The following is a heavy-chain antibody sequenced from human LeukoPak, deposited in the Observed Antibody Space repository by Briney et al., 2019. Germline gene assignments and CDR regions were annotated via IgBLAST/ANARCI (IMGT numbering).Heavy chain of an antibody. CDR1: GGSIRSYY. V-gene: IGHV4-59*08. D-gene: IGHD2-15*01. CDR2: IYYSGST. Sequence: PETLSLTCTVSGGSIRSYYWSWIRQPRGKGLEWIGYIYYSGSTNYNPSLKSRVTISVGTSKNQFSLKLSSVTAADTAVYYCASGDCSGGSCYLGYWGQGTLVTVSS. CDR3: ASGDCSGGSCYLGY. J-gene: IGHJ4*02.